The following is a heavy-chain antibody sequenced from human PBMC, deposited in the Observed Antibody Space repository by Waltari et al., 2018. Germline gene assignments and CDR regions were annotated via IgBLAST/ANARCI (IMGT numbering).Heavy chain of an antibody. CDR1: GGSFSGYY. V-gene: IGHV4-34*12. CDR3: ARSAGRIAVAEY. D-gene: IGHD6-19*01. CDR2: SIQIGRT. J-gene: IGHJ4*02. Sequence: QVQLQQWGAGLLKPSETLSLTCSVYGGSFSGYYWRWIRQLPGKGLEGMEESIQIGRTNYNPTLRSRVTISVDTSKNQCALKLSSVTAADTAVYYCARSAGRIAVAEYWGQGTLVTVSS.